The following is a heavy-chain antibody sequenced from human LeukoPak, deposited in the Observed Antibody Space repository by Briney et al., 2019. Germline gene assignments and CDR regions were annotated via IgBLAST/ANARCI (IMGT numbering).Heavy chain of an antibody. D-gene: IGHD1-14*01. V-gene: IGHV3-7*01. Sequence: LAGGPLRLSCAASGFTFSGHWMSWVRQAPGKGLEWVANINQGGSDKYSVDSVKGRFTISRDNANNLLYLQMNSLRGEDTAVYYCTRDRSRAEDDWGQGALVTVSS. CDR3: TRDRSRAEDD. CDR2: INQGGSDK. J-gene: IGHJ4*02. CDR1: GFTFSGHW.